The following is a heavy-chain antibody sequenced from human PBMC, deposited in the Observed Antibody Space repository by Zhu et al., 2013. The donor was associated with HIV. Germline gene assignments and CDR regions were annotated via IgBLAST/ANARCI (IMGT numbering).Heavy chain of an antibody. J-gene: IGHJ4*02. V-gene: IGHV1-46*01. CDR3: ARELGGTGWYVG. CDR2: IDPSAGNT. CDR1: GYTFTSYY. Sequence: QVQLVQSGAEVKKPGASVKVSCKASGYTFTSYYMQWVRQAPGQGLEWMGIIDPSAGNTMYALKFQGRVTMTRDTSTSTVYMGLSSLRSEDTAMYFCARELGGTGWYVGWGQGALVTVSS. D-gene: IGHD6-19*01.